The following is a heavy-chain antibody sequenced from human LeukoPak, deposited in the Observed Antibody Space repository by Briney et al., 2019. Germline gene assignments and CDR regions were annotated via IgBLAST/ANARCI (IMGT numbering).Heavy chain of an antibody. CDR1: GFTFSSYD. J-gene: IGHJ5*02. Sequence: GESLRLSCAASGFTFSSYDMHWVRQATGKGLEWVSAISTAGDTYYPGSVKGRFTISRENAKNSLYLQMNSLKAGDTAVYYCARGDRKYNWNDVLFDPWGQGTLVTVSS. D-gene: IGHD1-1*01. V-gene: IGHV3-13*01. CDR3: ARGDRKYNWNDVLFDP. CDR2: ISTAGDT.